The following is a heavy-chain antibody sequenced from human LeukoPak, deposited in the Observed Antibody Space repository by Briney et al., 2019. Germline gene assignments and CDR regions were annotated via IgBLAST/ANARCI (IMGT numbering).Heavy chain of an antibody. CDR3: AKDPFYDFWSGYYPRDY. Sequence: SAISGSGGSTSYADSVKGRFTISRDNSKNTLYLQMNSLRAEDTAVYYCAKDPFYDFWSGYYPRDYWGQGTLVTVSS. V-gene: IGHV3-23*01. CDR2: ISGSGGST. D-gene: IGHD3-3*01. J-gene: IGHJ4*02.